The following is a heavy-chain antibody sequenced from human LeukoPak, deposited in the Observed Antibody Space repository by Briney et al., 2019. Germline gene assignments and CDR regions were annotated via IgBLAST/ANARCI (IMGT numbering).Heavy chain of an antibody. Sequence: SSETLSLTCTVSGGSISSYYWSWIRQPPGKGLEWIGYIYYSGSTNYNPSRKSRVTISVDTSKNQFSLKLSSVTAADTAVYYCARLRKVPWSAVAFDYWGQGTLVTVSS. V-gene: IGHV4-59*08. CDR2: IYYSGST. CDR3: ARLRKVPWSAVAFDY. J-gene: IGHJ4*02. CDR1: GGSISSYY. D-gene: IGHD4-23*01.